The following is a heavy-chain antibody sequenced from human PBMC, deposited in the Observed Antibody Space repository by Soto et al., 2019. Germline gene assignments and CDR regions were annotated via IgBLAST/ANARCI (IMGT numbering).Heavy chain of an antibody. J-gene: IGHJ5*02. CDR2: MNPNSGNT. Sequence: ASVKVSCKASGYTFTSYDINWVRQATGQGLEWMGWMNPNSGNTGYAQKFQGRVTMTRNTSISTAYMELSSLRSEDTAVYYCARVAYYYDSSGYNWFDPWGQGTLVTVSS. CDR1: GYTFTSYD. D-gene: IGHD3-22*01. CDR3: ARVAYYYDSSGYNWFDP. V-gene: IGHV1-8*01.